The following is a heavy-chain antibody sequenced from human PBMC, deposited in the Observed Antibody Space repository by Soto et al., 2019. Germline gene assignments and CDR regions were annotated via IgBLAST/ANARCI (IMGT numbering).Heavy chain of an antibody. CDR3: ARDPRPGITGTTPYYYGMDV. J-gene: IGHJ6*02. CDR2: IKQDGSEK. D-gene: IGHD1-7*01. Sequence: GGSLRLSXAASGFTFSSYWMSWVRQAPGKGLEWVANIKQDGSEKYYVDSVKGRFTISRDNAKNSLYLQMNSLRAEDTAVYYCARDPRPGITGTTPYYYGMDVWGQGTTVTVSS. V-gene: IGHV3-7*01. CDR1: GFTFSSYW.